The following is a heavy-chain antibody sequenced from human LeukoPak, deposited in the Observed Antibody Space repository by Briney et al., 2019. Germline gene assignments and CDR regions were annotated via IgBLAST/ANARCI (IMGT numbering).Heavy chain of an antibody. J-gene: IGHJ4*02. CDR2: IWYDGSNK. V-gene: IGHV3-33*06. Sequence: GGSLRLSCAASGFTFSSYGMHWVRQAPGRGLEWVAVIWYDGSNKYYADSVKGRFTISRDNSKNTLYLQMNSLRAEDTAVYYCAKELYYDFWSGYYTTGFDYWGQGTLVTVSS. CDR1: GFTFSSYG. CDR3: AKELYYDFWSGYYTTGFDY. D-gene: IGHD3-3*01.